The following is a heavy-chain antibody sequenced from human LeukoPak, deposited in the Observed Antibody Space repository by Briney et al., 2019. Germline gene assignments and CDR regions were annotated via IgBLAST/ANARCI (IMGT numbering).Heavy chain of an antibody. CDR2: ITSNGGST. D-gene: IGHD3-22*01. V-gene: IGHV3-64D*06. CDR3: AYSSGYYH. J-gene: IGHJ1*01. CDR1: GFTFSLYA. Sequence: GGSLRLSCSASGFTFSLYAMHWVRQAPGRGLEYVSAITSNGGSTYYADSVKGRFTISRDNSKNTLYLHMSTLRPEDAAVYYCAYSSGYYHWGQGTLVTVSS.